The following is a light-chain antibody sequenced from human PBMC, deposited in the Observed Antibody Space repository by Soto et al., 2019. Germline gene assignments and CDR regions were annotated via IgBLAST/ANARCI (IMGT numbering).Light chain of an antibody. CDR1: QSISSW. CDR2: KAS. V-gene: IGKV1-5*03. CDR3: QQYNSYPYT. Sequence: DIQMTQSPSTLSASVGDRVTITCRASQSISSWLAWYQQKPGKAPKLVIYKASSLERGVPSRFSGSGSGTEFTLTISTLQPDDFATYYCQQYNSYPYTFGQGTKLEIK. J-gene: IGKJ2*01.